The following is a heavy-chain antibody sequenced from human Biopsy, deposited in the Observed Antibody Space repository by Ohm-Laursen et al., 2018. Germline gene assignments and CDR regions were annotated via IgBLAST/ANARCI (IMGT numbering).Heavy chain of an antibody. V-gene: IGHV3-33*01. J-gene: IGHJ4*02. CDR1: GFTFSSYG. CDR2: IFYDGSNT. D-gene: IGHD4-23*01. CDR3: ATDDYSGDSAY. Sequence: SLRLSCAASGFTFSSYGIHWVRQAPGKGLEWVAFIFYDGSNTYYADSVKGRFTISRDNAQNSMYLQMNSLRADDTAVYYCATDDYSGDSAYWGQGTLVTVSS.